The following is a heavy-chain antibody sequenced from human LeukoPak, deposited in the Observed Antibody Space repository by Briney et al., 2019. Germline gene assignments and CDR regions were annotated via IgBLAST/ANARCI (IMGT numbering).Heavy chain of an antibody. Sequence: PGGSLRLSCAASGFTFSSYGMHWVRQAPGKGLEWVAFIRYDGSNKYYADSVKGRFTISRDNSKNTLYLQMNSLRAEDTAVYYCASTVVVAAKVIDYWGQGTLVTVSS. CDR3: ASTVVVAAKVIDY. CDR2: IRYDGSNK. CDR1: GFTFSSYG. V-gene: IGHV3-30*02. D-gene: IGHD2-15*01. J-gene: IGHJ4*02.